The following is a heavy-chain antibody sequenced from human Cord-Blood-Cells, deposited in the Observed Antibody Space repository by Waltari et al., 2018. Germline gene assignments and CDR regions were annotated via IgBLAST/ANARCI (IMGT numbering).Heavy chain of an antibody. J-gene: IGHJ3*02. Sequence: QVQLVQSGAEVKKPGASVKVSCKASGYTFTGYYMHWVRQAPGQGLEWRGWINPNRGGTNYAQKFQGRVTMTRDTSSSTAYMELRRLRSDDTAVYYCARGRGDAFDIWGQGTMVTVSS. D-gene: IGHD3-10*01. CDR3: ARGRGDAFDI. CDR1: GYTFTGYY. V-gene: IGHV1-2*02. CDR2: INPNRGGT.